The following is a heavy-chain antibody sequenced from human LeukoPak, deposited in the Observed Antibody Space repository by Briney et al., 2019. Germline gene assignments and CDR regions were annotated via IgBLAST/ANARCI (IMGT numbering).Heavy chain of an antibody. CDR3: ARRATGFDY. CDR2: ISSRSSAI. J-gene: IGHJ4*02. Sequence: PGGSLRLSCAASGFTFSSYNMNWVRQAPGKGLEWVSYISSRSSAIYYADSVKGRFTISRDNAKSSLYLQMNSLRDEDTAVYYCARRATGFDYWGQGTLVTVSS. CDR1: GFTFSSYN. V-gene: IGHV3-48*02.